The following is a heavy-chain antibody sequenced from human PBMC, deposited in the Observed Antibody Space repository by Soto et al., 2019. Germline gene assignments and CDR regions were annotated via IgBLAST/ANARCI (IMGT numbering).Heavy chain of an antibody. CDR1: GFTFSGSA. Sequence: GGSLRLSCAASGFTFSGSAMHWVRQASGKGLEWVGRIRSKANSYATAYAASVKGRFTISRDDSKNTAYLQMNSLKTEDTAVNYCTRVGSITYWGQGTLVIVSS. J-gene: IGHJ1*01. CDR2: IRSKANSYAT. V-gene: IGHV3-73*01. CDR3: TRVGSITY. D-gene: IGHD1-26*01.